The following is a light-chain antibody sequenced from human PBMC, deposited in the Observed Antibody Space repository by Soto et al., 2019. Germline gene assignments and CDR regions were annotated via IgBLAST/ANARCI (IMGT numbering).Light chain of an antibody. CDR1: SLDVGGSNY. J-gene: IGLJ1*01. Sequence: QSALTQPASVSGSPGQSITISCTGTSLDVGGSNYVSWYQQHPGNTPKLILYDVSDRPSGVSNRFSGSKSGNTASLTISWLQAEDEADYYCSSYTSSSPSVFGPGTKLTVL. CDR3: SSYTSSSPSV. V-gene: IGLV2-14*03. CDR2: DVS.